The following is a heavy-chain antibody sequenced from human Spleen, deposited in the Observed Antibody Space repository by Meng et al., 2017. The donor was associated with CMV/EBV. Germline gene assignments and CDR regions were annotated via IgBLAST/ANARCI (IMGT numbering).Heavy chain of an antibody. D-gene: IGHD3-22*01. CDR1: GFIFDDYA. V-gene: IGHV3-9*01. Sequence: SLKISCAASGFIFDDYAMHWVRQVPGKGLEWVSGISWNSGTIVYADSVKGRFTISRDNSQKTLYLQMTSLRAEDTAIYYCAKAGPITLIVRDALDMWGQGTMVTVSS. CDR3: AKAGPITLIVRDALDM. CDR2: ISWNSGTI. J-gene: IGHJ3*02.